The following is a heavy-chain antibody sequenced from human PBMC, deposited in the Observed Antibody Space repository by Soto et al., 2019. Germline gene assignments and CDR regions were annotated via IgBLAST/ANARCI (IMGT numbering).Heavy chain of an antibody. CDR1: CFTFSSYS. D-gene: IGHD2-2*01. CDR3: ARGLCSSTSCYAGGYYYYGMDV. J-gene: IGHJ6*02. CDR2: ISSSSYI. V-gene: IGHV3-21*01. Sequence: GGSLRLSSAASCFTFSSYSMNWVRKAPGKGREWVSSISSSSYIYYADSVKGRFTISRDNAKNSLYLQMNRPRAEDTAVYYCARGLCSSTSCYAGGYYYYGMDVWGQGT.